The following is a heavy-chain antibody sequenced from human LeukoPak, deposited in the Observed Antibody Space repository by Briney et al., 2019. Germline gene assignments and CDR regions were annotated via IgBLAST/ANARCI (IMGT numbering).Heavy chain of an antibody. J-gene: IGHJ5*02. V-gene: IGHV3-48*03. Sequence: HPGGSLRLSCAASGFTFSSYAMSWVRQAPGKGLEWVSYISSSAGSKYYADSVKGRFTISRDNAKNSLYLQMNSLRVEDTAVYYCARGHSSGYYYNYFDPWGQGTLVTVSS. D-gene: IGHD3-22*01. CDR3: ARGHSSGYYYNYFDP. CDR1: GFTFSSYA. CDR2: ISSSAGSK.